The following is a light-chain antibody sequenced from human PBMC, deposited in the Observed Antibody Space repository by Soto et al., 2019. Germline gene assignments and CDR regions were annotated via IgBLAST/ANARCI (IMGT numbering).Light chain of an antibody. Sequence: QSALTQPASVSGSPGQSITISCTGTSSDVGDYNYVSWYQQHPGKAPKLMTYDVSNRPSGVSNRFSGSKSGSTASLTISGLQAEDEADYYCSSYTSSTTRVFGTGTKLTVL. CDR1: SSDVGDYNY. CDR3: SSYTSSTTRV. V-gene: IGLV2-14*01. CDR2: DVS. J-gene: IGLJ1*01.